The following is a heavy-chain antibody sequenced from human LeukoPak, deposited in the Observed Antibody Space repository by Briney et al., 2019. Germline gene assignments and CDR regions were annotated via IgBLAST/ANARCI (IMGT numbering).Heavy chain of an antibody. CDR2: ISYDGSNK. Sequence: PGRSLRLSCAASGFTFSSYAMHWVRQAPGKGLEWVAVISYDGSNKYYADSVKGRFTISRDNSKNTLYLQMNSLRAEDTAVYYCARCRGSGRSGWYFDFWGRGTLVTVS. V-gene: IGHV3-30-3*01. CDR1: GFTFSSYA. J-gene: IGHJ2*01. CDR3: ARCRGSGRSGWYFDF. D-gene: IGHD6-19*01.